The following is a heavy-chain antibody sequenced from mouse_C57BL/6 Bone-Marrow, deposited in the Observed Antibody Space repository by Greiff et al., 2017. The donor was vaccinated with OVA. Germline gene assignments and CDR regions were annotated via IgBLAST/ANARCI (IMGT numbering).Heavy chain of an antibody. CDR2: IYWDDDK. D-gene: IGHD2-3*01. CDR1: GFSLSTSGMG. CDR3: ARRAGDGYYGWFAY. V-gene: IGHV8-12*01. J-gene: IGHJ3*01. Sequence: QVTLKESGPGILQSSQTLSLTCSFSGFSLSTSGMGVSWIRQPSGKGLEWLAHIYWDDDKRYNPSLKSRLTISKDTSRNQVFLKITSVDTADTATYYCARRAGDGYYGWFAYWGQGTLVTVSA.